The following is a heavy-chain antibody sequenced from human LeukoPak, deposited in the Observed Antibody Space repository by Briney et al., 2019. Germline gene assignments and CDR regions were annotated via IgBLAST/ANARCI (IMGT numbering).Heavy chain of an antibody. J-gene: IGHJ6*02. D-gene: IGHD5-12*01. Sequence: GRSLRLSCAASGFTFSSHAIHRVRQAPGKGLEWVTQIWSSGNKKYYADSVRGRFTVSRDNSRNTVDLQMNTLRAEDTAVYYCARDGQGGSPYAMDVWGQGTTVTVSS. CDR3: ARDGQGGSPYAMDV. V-gene: IGHV3-33*01. CDR2: IWSSGNKK. CDR1: GFTFSSHA.